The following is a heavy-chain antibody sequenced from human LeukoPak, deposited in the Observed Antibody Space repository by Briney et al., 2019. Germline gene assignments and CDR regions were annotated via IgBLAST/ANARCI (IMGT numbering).Heavy chain of an antibody. Sequence: GGSLRLSCKASGLRFSRGGMHWIRQAPGKGLEWLAFIQYDESSKYYADSVKGRFTISRDNSKNTLYLQMNSLRAEDTAVYYCAKDYEPLVGVHRWGDWFDPWGQGTLVTVSS. CDR2: IQYDESSK. CDR3: AKDYEPLVGVHRWGDWFDP. V-gene: IGHV3-30*02. J-gene: IGHJ5*02. CDR1: GLRFSRGG. D-gene: IGHD1-26*01.